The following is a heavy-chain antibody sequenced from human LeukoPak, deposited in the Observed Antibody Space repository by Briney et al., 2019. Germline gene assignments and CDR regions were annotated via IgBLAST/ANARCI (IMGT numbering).Heavy chain of an antibody. J-gene: IGHJ4*02. CDR3: ARSGDGSGSYSPSLFDY. CDR1: GGSISSYY. D-gene: IGHD3-10*01. CDR2: IYYSGST. V-gene: IGHV4-59*01. Sequence: SETLSLTCTVSGGSISSYYWSWIRQPPGKGLEWIGYIYYSGSTNYNPSLKSRVTISVDTSKNQFSLKLSSVTAADTAVYYCARSGDGSGSYSPSLFDYWDQGTLVTVSS.